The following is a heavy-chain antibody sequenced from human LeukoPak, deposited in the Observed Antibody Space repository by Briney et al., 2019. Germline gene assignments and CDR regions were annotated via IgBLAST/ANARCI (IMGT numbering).Heavy chain of an antibody. CDR3: ARRKTRGLDY. CDR2: ISDSGSAI. Sequence: GGSLRLSCAVSGFTFSTSEMNWVRQAPGKGLEWVSYISDSGSAIYYADSVKGRLTISRDNAKNSLYLQMNSLRAEDTAIYYCARRKTRGLDYWGQGTLVTVSS. CDR1: GFTFSTSE. V-gene: IGHV3-48*03. J-gene: IGHJ4*02. D-gene: IGHD3-10*01.